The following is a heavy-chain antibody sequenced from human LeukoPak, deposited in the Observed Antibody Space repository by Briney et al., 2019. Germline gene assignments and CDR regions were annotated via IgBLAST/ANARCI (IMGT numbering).Heavy chain of an antibody. Sequence: GASVKVSCKATGYTFNEYYIQWVRQAPGQGLEWLGWINPNTGGTNYATRFRGRVTITVDASITTAFMEVTSLTSDDTGLYYCARGDCRGGSCYVNYDHYGLDVWGQGTTVTVSS. D-gene: IGHD2-15*01. J-gene: IGHJ6*02. CDR1: GYTFNEYY. CDR3: ARGDCRGGSCYVNYDHYGLDV. CDR2: INPNTGGT. V-gene: IGHV1-2*02.